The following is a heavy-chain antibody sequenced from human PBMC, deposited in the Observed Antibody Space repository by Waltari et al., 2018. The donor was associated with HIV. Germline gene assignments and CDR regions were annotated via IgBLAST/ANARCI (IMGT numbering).Heavy chain of an antibody. J-gene: IGHJ4*02. CDR1: GFTFDDYA. CDR2: ISWNSGSI. D-gene: IGHD6-19*01. V-gene: IGHV3-9*01. CDR3: AKDIGYSSGWSPGYYFDY. Sequence: EVQLVESGGGLVQPGRSLRLSCAASGFTFDDYAMHWVRQAPGKGLEWVSGISWNSGSIGYADSVKGRFTISRDNAKNSLYLQMNSLRAEDTALYYCAKDIGYSSGWSPGYYFDYWGQGTLVTVSS.